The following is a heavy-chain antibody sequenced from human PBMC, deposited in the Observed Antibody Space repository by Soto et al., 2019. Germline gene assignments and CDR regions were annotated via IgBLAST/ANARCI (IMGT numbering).Heavy chain of an antibody. J-gene: IGHJ6*02. CDR3: AKGIVGPIATGLHV. D-gene: IGHD1-26*01. CDR2: INGSGSST. Sequence: EVQLLESGGGLVQPGGSLRLSCAASGFTFSSYAMSWVRQAPGKGLEWVSAINGSGSSTDYADSVKGRFTITRDNSKNPPYLQMKSLRAEDTAVYYCAKGIVGPIATGLHVWGQGTTVTVSS. CDR1: GFTFSSYA. V-gene: IGHV3-23*01.